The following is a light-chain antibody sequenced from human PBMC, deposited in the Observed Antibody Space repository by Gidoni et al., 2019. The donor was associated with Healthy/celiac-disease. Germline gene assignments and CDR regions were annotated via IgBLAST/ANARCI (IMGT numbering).Light chain of an antibody. V-gene: IGKV4-1*01. Sequence: DIVMTQSPDSLAVSLGERATIRCKSSQSVLSSFNNNNYLTWYQKKPGQPPNLLIYRASTREGGVIDRFSGSGSGTDFTLNISSLQAEDVAVYYCQQYYSTPSFGGGTKVEIK. J-gene: IGKJ4*01. CDR3: QQYYSTPS. CDR1: QSVLSSFNNNNY. CDR2: RAS.